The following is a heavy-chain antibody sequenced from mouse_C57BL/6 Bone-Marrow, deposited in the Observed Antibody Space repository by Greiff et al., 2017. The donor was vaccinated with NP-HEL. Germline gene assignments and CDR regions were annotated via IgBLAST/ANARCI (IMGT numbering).Heavy chain of an antibody. Sequence: QVQLKESGAELVKPGASVKISCKASGYAFSSYWMNWVKQRPGKGLEWIGQIYPGDGDTNYNGKFKGKATLTADKSSSTAYMQLSSLTSEDSAVYFCARVKRNSAWFAYWGQGTLVTVSA. CDR3: ARVKRNSAWFAY. CDR1: GYAFSSYW. J-gene: IGHJ3*01. V-gene: IGHV1-80*01. CDR2: IYPGDGDT. D-gene: IGHD3-1*01.